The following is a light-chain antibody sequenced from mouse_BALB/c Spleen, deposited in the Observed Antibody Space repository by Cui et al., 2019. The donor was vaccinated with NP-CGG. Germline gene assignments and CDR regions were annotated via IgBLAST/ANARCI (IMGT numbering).Light chain of an antibody. CDR3: ALWYSNHWV. CDR2: VIN. V-gene: IGLV1*01. Sequence: QAVVTQESALPTSPGETVTLTCRSSTGAVTTSNYANWVQEKPDHLFTGLIGVINNRVPGVPARFSGSLIGDKAALTITGAQTEDEAIYFCALWYSNHWVFGGGTKLTVL. CDR1: TGAVTTSNY. J-gene: IGLJ1*01.